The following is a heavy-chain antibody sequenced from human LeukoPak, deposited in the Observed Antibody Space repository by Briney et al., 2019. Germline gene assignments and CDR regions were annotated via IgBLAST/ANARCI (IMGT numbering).Heavy chain of an antibody. CDR2: IIPIFGTA. V-gene: IGHV1-69*05. CDR3: ASRDIVGATTDY. CDR1: GGTFSSYA. Sequence: ASVKVSCKASGGTFSSYAISWVRQAPGPGLEWMGGIIPIFGTANYAQKSQGRVTITTDESTSTAYMELSSLRSEDTAVYYCASRDIVGATTDYWGQGTLVTVSS. D-gene: IGHD1-26*01. J-gene: IGHJ4*02.